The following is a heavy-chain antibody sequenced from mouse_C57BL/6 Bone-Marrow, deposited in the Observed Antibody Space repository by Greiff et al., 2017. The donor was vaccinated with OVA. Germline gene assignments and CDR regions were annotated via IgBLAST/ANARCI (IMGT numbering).Heavy chain of an antibody. CDR2: ISNLAYSI. CDR3: ARRDYYGNYAMDY. CDR1: GFTFSDYG. D-gene: IGHD1-1*01. Sequence: EVKLMESGGGLVQPGGSLKLSCAASGFTFSDYGMAWVRQAPRKGPAWVAFISNLAYSIYYADTVTGRFTLSRENAKNTLYLEMSRLRSDDTAMYYCARRDYYGNYAMDYWGQGTSVTVSS. V-gene: IGHV5-15*01. J-gene: IGHJ4*01.